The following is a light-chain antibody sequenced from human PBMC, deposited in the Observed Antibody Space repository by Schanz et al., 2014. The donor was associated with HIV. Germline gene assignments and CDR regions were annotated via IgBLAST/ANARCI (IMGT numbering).Light chain of an antibody. CDR3: QQYGSSPLT. J-gene: IGKJ4*01. CDR2: GAS. Sequence: ETVLTQSPGSLSLSPGERATLSCRASQSLGGSQLAWYQHKPGQAPRLLIYGASNRATGIPDRFSGSGSGTDFTLTISRLEPEDFAVYYCQQYGSSPLTFGGGTKVEIK. V-gene: IGKV3-20*01. CDR1: QSLGGSQ.